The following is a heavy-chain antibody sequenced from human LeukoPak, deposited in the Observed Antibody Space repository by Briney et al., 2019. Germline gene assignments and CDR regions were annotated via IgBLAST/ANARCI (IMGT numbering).Heavy chain of an antibody. CDR1: GLTFYTYA. CDR3: STSPSFGSSWYQFNY. D-gene: IGHD6-13*01. V-gene: IGHV3-23*01. CDR2: ISGRDGGT. J-gene: IGHJ4*02. Sequence: SGGSLRLSCAVSGLTFYTYAMSWVRQAPGKGLEWVSAISGRDGGTYYTDSVKGRFTIYRDNSKNTLYLQMDSLRAEDTAVYFCSTSPSFGSSWYQFNYWGQGALVIVSS.